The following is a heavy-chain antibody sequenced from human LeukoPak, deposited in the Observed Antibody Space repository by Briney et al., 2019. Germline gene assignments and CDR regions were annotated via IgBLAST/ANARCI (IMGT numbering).Heavy chain of an antibody. J-gene: IGHJ3*02. V-gene: IGHV4-59*01. CDR2: IYYSGST. CDR3: AREPTYYDFWSGPGDAFDI. CDR1: GGSISSYY. Sequence: DPSETLSLTCTVSGGSISSYYWSWIRQPPGKGLEWIGYIYYSGSTNYNPSLKSRVTISVDTSKNQFSLKLSSVTAADTAVYYCAREPTYYDFWSGPGDAFDIWGQGTMVTVSS. D-gene: IGHD3-3*01.